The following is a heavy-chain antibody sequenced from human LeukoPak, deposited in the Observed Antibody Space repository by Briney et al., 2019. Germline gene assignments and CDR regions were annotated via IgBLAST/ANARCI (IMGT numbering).Heavy chain of an antibody. CDR1: GFSLTTYA. CDR3: ARDPYSGSYGNYYYYFMDV. J-gene: IGHJ6*03. Sequence: GGSLRLSCAASGFSLTTYAMGWVRQAPGKGLEWVSVINDRGDSTYYADSVKGRFTISRDNAKNSLYLQMNSLRAEDTAVYYCARDPYSGSYGNYYYYFMDVWGKGTTVTISS. V-gene: IGHV3-23*01. D-gene: IGHD1-26*01. CDR2: INDRGDST.